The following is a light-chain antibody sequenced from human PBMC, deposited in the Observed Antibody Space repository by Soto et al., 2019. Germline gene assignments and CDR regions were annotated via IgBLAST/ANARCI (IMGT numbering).Light chain of an antibody. CDR3: XXXXXXXRLT. CDR2: GAS. J-gene: IGKJ4*01. CDR1: QSVNIY. V-gene: IGKV3D-15*01. Sequence: EIVMTQSPATLSVSPGERATLSCRSSQSVNIYLAWYQQKPGQAPRLLIFGASYRATGIPARFSGSGSGTEFNLTISSLQSEDFAVYXXXXXXXXXRLTFGGGTKVDIK.